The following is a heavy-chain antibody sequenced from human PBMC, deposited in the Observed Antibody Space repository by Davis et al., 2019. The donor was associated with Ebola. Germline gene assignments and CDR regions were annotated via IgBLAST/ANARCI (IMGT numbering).Heavy chain of an antibody. CDR3: ARGRDSSSIYPGSDF. CDR2: ISTGGTTT. J-gene: IGHJ4*02. V-gene: IGHV3-48*02. CDR1: GFTFSDYA. Sequence: GGSLRLSCAASGFTFSDYAMSWVRQAPGKGLEWLSYISTGGTTTYYADSVRSRFSSSRDNAKSSLFLQMNSLRDEDTAVYFCARGRDSSSIYPGSDFWGQGTLVTVSS. D-gene: IGHD3-22*01.